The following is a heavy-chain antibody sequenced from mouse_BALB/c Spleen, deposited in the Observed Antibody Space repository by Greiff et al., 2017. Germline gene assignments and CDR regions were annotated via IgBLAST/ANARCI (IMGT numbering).Heavy chain of an antibody. Sequence: EVQLVESGGGLVQPGGSRKLSCAASGFTFSSFGMHWVRQAPEKGLEWVAYISSGSSTIYYADTVKGRFTISRDNPKNTLFLQMTSLRSEDTAMYYCARDGSREYYYAMDYWGQGTSVTVSS. J-gene: IGHJ4*01. D-gene: IGHD1-1*01. CDR2: ISSGSSTI. V-gene: IGHV5-17*02. CDR1: GFTFSSFG. CDR3: ARDGSREYYYAMDY.